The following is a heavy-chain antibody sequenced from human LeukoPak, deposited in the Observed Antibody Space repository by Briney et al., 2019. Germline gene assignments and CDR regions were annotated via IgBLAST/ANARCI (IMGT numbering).Heavy chain of an antibody. CDR3: ARQGGWGGAESLFDS. J-gene: IGHJ4*02. CDR1: GGSINSYY. V-gene: IGHV4-59*04. CDR2: IYYRGNT. D-gene: IGHD1-26*01. Sequence: SETLSLTCTVSGGSINSYYWSWIRQPPGKGLEWIASIYYRGNTYYNPSLKSRVTMSVDTSKNQFSLKLTSVTAADTAMFYCARQGGWGGAESLFDSWGQGTLVTVSS.